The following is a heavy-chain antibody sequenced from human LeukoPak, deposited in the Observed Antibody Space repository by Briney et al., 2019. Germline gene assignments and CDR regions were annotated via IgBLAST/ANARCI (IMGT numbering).Heavy chain of an antibody. V-gene: IGHV3-23*01. CDR3: AKAQDTFVDTVWGD. D-gene: IGHD5-18*01. Sequence: GGSLRLSCAASGFTFSSYAMSWVRQAPGKGLEWVSAISGSGGSTYYADSVKGRFTISRDNSKNTLYLPMNSLRAEDTGVYLCAKAQDTFVDTVWGDWGQGTLVTVCS. CDR1: GFTFSSYA. J-gene: IGHJ4*02. CDR2: ISGSGGST.